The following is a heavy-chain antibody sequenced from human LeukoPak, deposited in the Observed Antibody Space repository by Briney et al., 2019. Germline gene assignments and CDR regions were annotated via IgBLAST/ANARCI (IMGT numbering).Heavy chain of an antibody. J-gene: IGHJ5*02. CDR1: GYTFTSYY. CDR3: ARAKVVVVPAAMGPRNWFDP. D-gene: IGHD2-2*01. V-gene: IGHV1-46*01. Sequence: ASVKVSCKASGYTFTSYYMHWVRQAPGQGLEWMGIINPSGGSTSYAQKFQGRVTMTRDTSTSTVYMELSSLRSEDTAVYYCARAKVVVVPAAMGPRNWFDPWAREPWSPSPQ. CDR2: INPSGGST.